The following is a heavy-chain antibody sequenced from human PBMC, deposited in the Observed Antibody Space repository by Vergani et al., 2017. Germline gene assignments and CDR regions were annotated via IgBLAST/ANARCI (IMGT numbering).Heavy chain of an antibody. D-gene: IGHD4-17*01. CDR1: GGPFKNSA. V-gene: IGHV1-69*13. Sequence: QVQLVQSGAEVKKPGSSVKVSCKASGGPFKNSAFSWVRQVPGQGLEWMGRVIPNFISVSYEKRFQGRVTIIADESASTSYMELRNLTSDDTAVYYCATDRAYGDYQSWFDPWGQGTLVTVSS. CDR2: VIPNFISV. J-gene: IGHJ5*02. CDR3: ATDRAYGDYQSWFDP.